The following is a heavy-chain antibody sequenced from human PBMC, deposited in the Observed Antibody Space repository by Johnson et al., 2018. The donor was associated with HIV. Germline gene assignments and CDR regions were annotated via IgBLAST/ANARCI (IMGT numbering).Heavy chain of an antibody. D-gene: IGHD4-17*01. J-gene: IGHJ3*02. CDR3: AREGRMDYGAPRAAFDI. V-gene: IGHV3-30*04. Sequence: QVQLVESGGGVMQPGKSLRLSCEASGFTFRSYAMHWVRQAPGKGLEWVAVMSYDGISEYNADSVKGRFTISRDNAKNSLYLQMNSLTAEDTALYYCAREGRMDYGAPRAAFDIWGQGTMVTVSS. CDR1: GFTFRSYA. CDR2: MSYDGISE.